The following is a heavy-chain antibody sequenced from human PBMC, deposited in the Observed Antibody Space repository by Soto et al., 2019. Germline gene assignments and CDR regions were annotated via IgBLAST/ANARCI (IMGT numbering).Heavy chain of an antibody. Sequence: GGSLRLSCAASGFTFGDYWMHWVRQAPGKGLEWVSHIDKDGTRRTYADSVRGRFSISRDNVENVLYLQMNSLRAEDTAVYYCVRDCCGVPYDKWGQGTAVTVSS. D-gene: IGHD2-15*01. J-gene: IGHJ4*02. CDR3: VRDCCGVPYDK. CDR1: GFTFGDYW. V-gene: IGHV3-74*01. CDR2: IDKDGTRR.